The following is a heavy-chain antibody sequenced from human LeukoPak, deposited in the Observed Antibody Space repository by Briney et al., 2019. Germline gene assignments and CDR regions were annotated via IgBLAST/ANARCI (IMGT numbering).Heavy chain of an antibody. CDR3: ASQRTGVDTAMVNDWFDP. D-gene: IGHD5-18*01. CDR2: INPSGGST. V-gene: IGHV1-46*01. J-gene: IGHJ5*02. Sequence: ASVKVSCKASGYTFTSYYMHWVRQAPGQGLEWMGIINPSGGSTSYAQKFQGRVTMTRDTSTSTVYMELSSLRSEDTAVYYCASQRTGVDTAMVNDWFDPWGQGTLVTASS. CDR1: GYTFTSYY.